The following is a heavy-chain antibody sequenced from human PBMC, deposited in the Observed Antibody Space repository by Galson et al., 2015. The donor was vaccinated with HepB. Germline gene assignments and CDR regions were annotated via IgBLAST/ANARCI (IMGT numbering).Heavy chain of an antibody. CDR2: ISSSSGTI. J-gene: IGHJ4*02. D-gene: IGHD5-24*01. V-gene: IGHV3-48*02. CDR1: GFTFSSYS. CDR3: ARKSQAGWLSDY. Sequence: SLRLSCAASGFTFSSYSMNWVRQAPGKGLEWVSYISSSSGTIYYADSVKGRFTISRDNAKNSLYLQMNSLRDEDTAVYYCARKSQAGWLSDYWGQGTLVTVSS.